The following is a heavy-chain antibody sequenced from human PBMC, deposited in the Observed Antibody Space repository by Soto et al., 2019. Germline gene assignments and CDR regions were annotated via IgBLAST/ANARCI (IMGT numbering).Heavy chain of an antibody. D-gene: IGHD6-6*01. CDR1: GGTFSSYA. Sequence: SVKVSCKASGGTFSSYAISWVRQAPGQGLEWMGGIIPIFGTANYAQKFQGRVTITADESTSTAYMELSSLRSEDTAVYYCARVSRIAARQSWFDPWGQGTLVTVSS. CDR2: IIPIFGTA. CDR3: ARVSRIAARQSWFDP. J-gene: IGHJ5*02. V-gene: IGHV1-69*13.